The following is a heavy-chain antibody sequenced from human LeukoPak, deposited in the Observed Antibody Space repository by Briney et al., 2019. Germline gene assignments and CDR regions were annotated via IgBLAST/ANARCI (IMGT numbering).Heavy chain of an antibody. J-gene: IGHJ4*02. V-gene: IGHV3-30*18. CDR1: GFSFSSYG. Sequence: GGSQRLSCAASGFSFSSYGMHWVRQAPGKGLEWVAVISYDGSNKYYADSVKGRFTISRDNSKNTLYLQMNSLRAEDTAVYYCAKVVYYGSGSLGGFDYWGQGTLVTVSS. CDR2: ISYDGSNK. CDR3: AKVVYYGSGSLGGFDY. D-gene: IGHD3-10*01.